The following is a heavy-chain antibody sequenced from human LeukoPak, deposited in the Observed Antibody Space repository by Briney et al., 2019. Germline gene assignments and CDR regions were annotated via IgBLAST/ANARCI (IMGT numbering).Heavy chain of an antibody. CDR1: GGSISSYY. J-gene: IGHJ5*02. V-gene: IGHV4-59*01. CDR3: ARVIAGWRYCSGGSCYSFWFDP. Sequence: SETLSLXCTVSGGSISSYYWSWIRQPPGKGLEWLGYIYYSGSPSYNPSLKSRVTISVDTSKNQFSLKLSSVTAADTAVYYCARVIAGWRYCSGGSCYSFWFDPWGQGTLVTVSS. D-gene: IGHD2-15*01. CDR2: IYYSGSP.